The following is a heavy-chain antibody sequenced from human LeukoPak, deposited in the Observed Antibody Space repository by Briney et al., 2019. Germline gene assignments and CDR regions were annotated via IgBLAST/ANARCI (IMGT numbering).Heavy chain of an antibody. D-gene: IGHD6-13*01. J-gene: IGHJ2*01. CDR3: AKGAAGTSALVYWYFDL. CDR2: ISWNSGSI. Sequence: GRSLRLSCAASGFTFDDYAMHWVRQAPGKGLEWVSGISWNSGSIGYADSVKGRFTISRDNAKNSLYLQMNSLRAEDTALCYCAKGAAGTSALVYWYFDLWGRGTLVTVSS. V-gene: IGHV3-9*01. CDR1: GFTFDDYA.